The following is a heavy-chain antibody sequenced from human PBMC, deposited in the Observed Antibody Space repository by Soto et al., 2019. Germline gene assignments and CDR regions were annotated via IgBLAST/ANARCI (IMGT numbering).Heavy chain of an antibody. CDR3: AKGFRLRYFDWLFPSY. J-gene: IGHJ4*02. V-gene: IGHV3-30*18. CDR1: GFTFSSYG. D-gene: IGHD3-9*01. Sequence: GGSLRLSCAASGFTFSSYGMHWVRQAPGKGLEWVAVISYDGSNKYYADSVKGRFTISRDNSKNTLYLQMNSLRAEDTAVYYCAKGFRLRYFDWLFPSYWGQGTLVTVSS. CDR2: ISYDGSNK.